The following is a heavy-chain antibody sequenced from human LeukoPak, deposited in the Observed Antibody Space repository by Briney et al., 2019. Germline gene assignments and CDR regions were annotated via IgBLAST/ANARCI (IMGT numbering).Heavy chain of an antibody. Sequence: GGSLRLSCAASGFTVSSNYITWVRQAPGKGLEWVSVIYSGSTTYYADSVKGRFTISRDSSKNTLYLQMNSLRAEDTAVYYCAITYYDILTGYRKDDYWGQGTLVTVSS. CDR1: GFTVSSNY. CDR2: IYSGSTT. CDR3: AITYYDILTGYRKDDY. V-gene: IGHV3-66*01. D-gene: IGHD3-9*01. J-gene: IGHJ4*02.